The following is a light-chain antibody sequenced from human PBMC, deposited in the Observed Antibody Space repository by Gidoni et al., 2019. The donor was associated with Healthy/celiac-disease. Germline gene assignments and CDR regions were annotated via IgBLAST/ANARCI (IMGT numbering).Light chain of an antibody. CDR3: GTWDSSLSSVV. Sequence: QSVLTQQPSASAAPGQKVTISCSGSSSNIGNNYVSWYKQLPGTAPKLLIYDTYKRPSGIPDRFSGSKSGPSATLGITGLQTGDEADYYCGTWDSSLSSVVFGGGTKLTVL. J-gene: IGLJ2*01. CDR1: SSNIGNNY. V-gene: IGLV1-51*01. CDR2: DTY.